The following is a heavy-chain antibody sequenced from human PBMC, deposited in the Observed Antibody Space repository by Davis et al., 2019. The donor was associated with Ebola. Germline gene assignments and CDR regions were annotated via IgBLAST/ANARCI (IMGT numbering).Heavy chain of an antibody. Sequence: GASLKISCKCSGYTFTTYWICWSRAMPGKGLEWMGIIYPGDSDTRYSPSFQGQVTISADKSISTAYLQWSSLKASDTAMYYCARRGGWSGAFLDYWGQGTLVTVSA. CDR2: IYPGDSDT. D-gene: IGHD3-3*02. V-gene: IGHV5-51*01. J-gene: IGHJ4*02. CDR1: GYTFTTYW. CDR3: ARRGGWSGAFLDY.